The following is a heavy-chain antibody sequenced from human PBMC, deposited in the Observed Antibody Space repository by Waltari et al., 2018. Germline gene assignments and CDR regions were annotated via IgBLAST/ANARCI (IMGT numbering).Heavy chain of an antibody. D-gene: IGHD3-22*01. CDR1: GFTFTSSA. CDR3: AAALDYYESSGYYYVRAFDI. CDR2: IVVGSGNT. Sequence: QMPLVQSGPEVKKPGSPVKVTCTASGFTFTSSAIPWVRQARGQRLGRQARGQRLEWIGWIVVGSGNTNYAQKFQERVIITRDMSTSTAYMELSSLRSEDTAVYYCAAALDYYESSGYYYVRAFDIWGQGTMVTVSS. J-gene: IGHJ3*02. V-gene: IGHV1-58*02.